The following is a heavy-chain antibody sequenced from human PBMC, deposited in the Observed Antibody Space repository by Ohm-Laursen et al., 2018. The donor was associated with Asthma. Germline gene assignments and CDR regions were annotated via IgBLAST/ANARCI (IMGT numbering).Heavy chain of an antibody. CDR1: GGSISSGDYY. J-gene: IGHJ6*02. Sequence: PSETLSLTCSVSGGSISSGDYYWSWIRQPPGKGLEWIGYIYYSGSTYYNPSLKSRVTISVDTSKNQFSLKLSSVTAADTAVYYCARDHQQPDFWYYYGMDVWGQGTTVTVSS. CDR2: IYYSGST. V-gene: IGHV4-30-4*01. CDR3: ARDHQQPDFWYYYGMDV. D-gene: IGHD6-13*01.